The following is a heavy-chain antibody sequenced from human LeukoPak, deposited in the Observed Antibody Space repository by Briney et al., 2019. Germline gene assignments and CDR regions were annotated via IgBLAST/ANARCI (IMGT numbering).Heavy chain of an antibody. Sequence: GGSLRLSCAASGFTFSSYGMHWVRQAPGKGLEWVAVIWYDGSNKYYADSVKGRFTISRDNSKNTLYLQMNSLRAEDTAVYYCARDGRVRGVITEGYFDYWGQGTLVTVSS. CDR1: GFTFSSYG. D-gene: IGHD3-10*01. CDR2: IWYDGSNK. J-gene: IGHJ4*02. CDR3: ARDGRVRGVITEGYFDY. V-gene: IGHV3-33*01.